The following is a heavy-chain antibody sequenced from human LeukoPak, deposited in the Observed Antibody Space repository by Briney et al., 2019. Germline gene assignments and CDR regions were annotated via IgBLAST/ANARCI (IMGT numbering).Heavy chain of an antibody. D-gene: IGHD3-22*01. Sequence: GGSLRLSCAASGFTFSSYSMNWVRQAPGKGLEWVSYISSSSSTIYYADSVKGRFTISRDNAKNSLYLQMNSLRAEDTAVYYCVRERFYYGSGGSPVDYWGQGTLVTVSS. CDR2: ISSSSSTI. J-gene: IGHJ4*02. CDR3: VRERFYYGSGGSPVDY. CDR1: GFTFSSYS. V-gene: IGHV3-48*04.